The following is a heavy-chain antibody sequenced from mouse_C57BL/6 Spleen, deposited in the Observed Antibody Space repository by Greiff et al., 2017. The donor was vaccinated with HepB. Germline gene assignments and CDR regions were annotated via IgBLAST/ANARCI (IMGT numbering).Heavy chain of an antibody. CDR3: ARSGQLRSLYAMDY. V-gene: IGHV1-64*01. CDR2: IHPNSGST. J-gene: IGHJ4*01. D-gene: IGHD3-3*01. Sequence: QVQLQQPGAELVKPGASVKLSCKASGYTFTSYWMHWVKQRPGQGLAWIGMIHPNSGSTNYNEKFKSKATLTVDKSSSTAYMQLSSLTSEDSAVYYCARSGQLRSLYAMDYWGQGTSVTVSS. CDR1: GYTFTSYW.